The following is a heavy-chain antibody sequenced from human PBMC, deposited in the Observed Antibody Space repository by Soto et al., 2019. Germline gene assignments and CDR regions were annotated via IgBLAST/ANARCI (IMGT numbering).Heavy chain of an antibody. CDR1: GGTFSSYA. D-gene: IGHD2-15*01. CDR3: ALGYCSGGSCPESYYYYYGMDV. V-gene: IGHV1-69*13. Sequence: SVKVSCKASGGTFSSYAISWVRQAPGQGLEWMGGIIPIFGTANYAQKFQGRVTITADESTSTAYMELSSLRSEDTAVYYCALGYCSGGSCPESYYYYYGMDVWGQGTTVTVSS. CDR2: IIPIFGTA. J-gene: IGHJ6*02.